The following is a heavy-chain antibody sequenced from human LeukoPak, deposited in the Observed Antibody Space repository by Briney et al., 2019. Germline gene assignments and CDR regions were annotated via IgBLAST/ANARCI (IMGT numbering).Heavy chain of an antibody. J-gene: IGHJ3*02. D-gene: IGHD4-17*01. Sequence: ASVKVSCKASGGTFSSYAISWVRQAPGQGLEWMGGIIPIFGTANYAQKFQGRVTITADESTSTAYMELSSLRSEDTAVYYCASLMTTVTSLAFDIWGQGTMVTVSS. CDR2: IIPIFGTA. CDR1: GGTFSSYA. V-gene: IGHV1-69*13. CDR3: ASLMTTVTSLAFDI.